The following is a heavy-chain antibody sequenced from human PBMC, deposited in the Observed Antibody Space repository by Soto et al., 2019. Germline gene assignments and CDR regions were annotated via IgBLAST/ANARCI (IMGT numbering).Heavy chain of an antibody. D-gene: IGHD1-20*01. CDR1: GFTFSSYA. V-gene: IGHV3-23*01. CDR3: AKAISGYNAPLDH. CDR2: ISGSGSST. Sequence: EVQMLESGGGLVQPGGYLRLSCAASGFTFSSYAMNWVRQAPGKGLEWVSVISGSGSSTYYADSVKGRFTISRDNSKNTLYVQMNSLRAEDTGVYYCAKAISGYNAPLDHWGQGTRVTVSS. J-gene: IGHJ4*02.